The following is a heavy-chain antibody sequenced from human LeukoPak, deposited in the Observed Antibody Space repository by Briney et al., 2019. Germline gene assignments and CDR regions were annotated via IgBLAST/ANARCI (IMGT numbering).Heavy chain of an antibody. V-gene: IGHV5-51*01. D-gene: IGHD6-6*01. CDR2: IYPGDSES. J-gene: IGHJ4*02. CDR3: ASSSRSSVFDY. CDR1: GYYFTSYW. Sequence: GESLKISCKGSGYYFTSYWIAWVRQMPGKGLECMGIIYPGDSESRYSPSFQGQVTISADKSISTAYLQWSSLKASGTAIYYCASSSRSSVFDYWGQGALVTVSS.